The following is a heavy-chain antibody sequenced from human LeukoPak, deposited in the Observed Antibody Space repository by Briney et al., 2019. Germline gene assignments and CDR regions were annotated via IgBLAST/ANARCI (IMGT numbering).Heavy chain of an antibody. J-gene: IGHJ3*02. D-gene: IGHD3-22*01. V-gene: IGHV3-15*01. CDR3: TKGLEDSSGYYYDAFDI. CDR2: IKSKTDGGTT. Sequence: GGSLRLSCAASGFTFSNAWMTWVRQAPGKGLQWVGRIKSKTDGGTTDYAAPVRGRFTFSRDDSKNTLYLQMNSLKTEDTAVYYCTKGLEDSSGYYYDAFDIWGQGTMVTVSS. CDR1: GFTFSNAW.